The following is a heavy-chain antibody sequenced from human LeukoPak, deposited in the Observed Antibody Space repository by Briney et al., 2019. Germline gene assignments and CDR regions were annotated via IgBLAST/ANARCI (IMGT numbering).Heavy chain of an antibody. D-gene: IGHD3-22*01. J-gene: IGHJ4*02. CDR3: AKGGVSGYYYDSSGYSFDY. CDR1: GFTFSSYA. V-gene: IGHV3-23*01. Sequence: QTGGSLRLSCAASGFTFSSYAMSWVRQAPGKGLEWVSAISGSGGSTYYADSVKGRCTRSRDNSKNPLYLQMNSLRAENTAVYYCAKGGVSGYYYDSSGYSFDYWGQGTLVTVSS. CDR2: ISGSGGST.